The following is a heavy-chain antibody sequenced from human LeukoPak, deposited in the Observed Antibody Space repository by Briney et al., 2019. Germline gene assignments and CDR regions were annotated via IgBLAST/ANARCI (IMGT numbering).Heavy chain of an antibody. D-gene: IGHD5-18*01. CDR2: ICSSGST. CDR1: GGSISGYY. Sequence: SETLSLTCIVSGGSISGYYWSWIRQSPGKGLEWIAYICSSGSTNYNPSLKSRVTISVDTSKMEFSLKVSSVTAADTAVYYCARSMRGYSYLFDYWGQGTLVTVSS. CDR3: ARSMRGYSYLFDY. V-gene: IGHV4-59*01. J-gene: IGHJ4*02.